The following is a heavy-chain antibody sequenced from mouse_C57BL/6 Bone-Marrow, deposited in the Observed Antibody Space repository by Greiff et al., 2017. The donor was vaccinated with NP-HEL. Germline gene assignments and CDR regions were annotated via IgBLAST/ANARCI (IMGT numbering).Heavy chain of an antibody. J-gene: IGHJ2*01. CDR2: IHPNSGST. Sequence: QVQLQQPGAELVKPGASVKLSCKASGYTFTSYWMHWVKQRPGQGLEWIGIIHPNSGSTNYNEKFKSKATLTVDKSSSTAYMQLSSLTSEDSAVYYCARIWVYYFDYWGQGTTLTVSS. D-gene: IGHD4-1*01. CDR3: ARIWVYYFDY. CDR1: GYTFTSYW. V-gene: IGHV1-64*01.